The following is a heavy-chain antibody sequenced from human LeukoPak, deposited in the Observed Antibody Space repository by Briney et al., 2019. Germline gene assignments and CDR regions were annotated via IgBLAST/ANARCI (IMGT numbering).Heavy chain of an antibody. CDR1: GGSISSGDYY. J-gene: IGHJ5*02. Sequence: SETLSLTCTVSGGSISSGDYYWSWIRQPPGKGLEWIGYIYYSGSTYYNPSLKSRVTISVDTSKNQFSLRLSSVTAADTAVYYCARASIWFGELLGWFDPWGQGTLVTVSS. CDR2: IYYSGST. CDR3: ARASIWFGELLGWFDP. D-gene: IGHD3-10*01. V-gene: IGHV4-30-4*01.